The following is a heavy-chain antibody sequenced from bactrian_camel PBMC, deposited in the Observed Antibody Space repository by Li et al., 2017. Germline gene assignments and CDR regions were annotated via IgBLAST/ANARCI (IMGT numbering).Heavy chain of an antibody. D-gene: IGHD3*01. CDR2: IDSALST. CDR3: TAEDQAPWDMGWICNYNS. J-gene: IGHJ6*01. CDR1: GDSRSSDH. V-gene: IGHV3S53*01. Sequence: HVQLVESGGGSVQAGGSLRLSCAASGDSRSSDHMAWFRQAPGKEREGVASIDSALSTTYTDSVKGRFTISKDNAKNTLYLDILNLKLEDTGTYYCTAEDQAPWDMGWICNYNSWGQGTQV.